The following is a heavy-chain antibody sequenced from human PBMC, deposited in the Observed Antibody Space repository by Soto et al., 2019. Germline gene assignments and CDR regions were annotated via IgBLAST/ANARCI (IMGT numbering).Heavy chain of an antibody. D-gene: IGHD5-12*01. J-gene: IGHJ4*02. CDR1: GFTFSSYS. V-gene: IGHV3-21*01. CDR2: ISSSSSYI. Sequence: GGSLRLSCVGSGFTFSSYSVNWVRQAPGKGLEWVSSISSSSSYIYYADSVKGRFTISRDNAKNSLYLQMNSLRAEDTAVYYCARILVATIRGNSDVDYWGQGTLVTVSS. CDR3: ARILVATIRGNSDVDY.